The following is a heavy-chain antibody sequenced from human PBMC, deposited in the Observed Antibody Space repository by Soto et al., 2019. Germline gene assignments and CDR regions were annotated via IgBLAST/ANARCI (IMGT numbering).Heavy chain of an antibody. D-gene: IGHD6-19*01. J-gene: IGHJ6*02. Sequence: SDTLFLTCTYSGCSISSYHWSWSRQPPGKGREGIGYIYSSGSNNHSPPLKGRVHISVDTSKNQFSLKLSSVTAADTAVYYCARGLGEQWLVEHYYYGMDVWGQGTTVTVSS. V-gene: IGHV4-59*01. CDR1: GCSISSYH. CDR3: ARGLGEQWLVEHYYYGMDV. CDR2: IYSSGSN.